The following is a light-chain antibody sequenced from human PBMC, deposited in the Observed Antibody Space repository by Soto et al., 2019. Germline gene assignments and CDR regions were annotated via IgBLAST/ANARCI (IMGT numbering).Light chain of an antibody. CDR1: QSVNSY. Sequence: EIVLTQSPATLSLSPGERATLSCRASQSVNSYLAWYQHKPGQSPRLLIYDASIRATGIPARFSGSGPGTDFTLTISSLEPEDFAVYYCQQRSNWITFGGGTKVEIK. CDR3: QQRSNWIT. J-gene: IGKJ4*01. CDR2: DAS. V-gene: IGKV3-11*01.